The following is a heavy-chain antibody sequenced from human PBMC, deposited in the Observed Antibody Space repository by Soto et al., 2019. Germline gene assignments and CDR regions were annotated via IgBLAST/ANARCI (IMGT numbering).Heavy chain of an antibody. V-gene: IGHV4-34*01. CDR2: INHGGSA. D-gene: IGHD3-3*01. CDR3: ARVFPNFWSGYWGWFDP. CDR1: GGSFSGYY. J-gene: IGHJ5*02. Sequence: SETLSLTCAVYGGSFSGYYWSWIRLPPGKGLEWIGEINHGGSANYNPSLKSRVTISVDTSKNQFSLKLSSVTAADAAVYYCARVFPNFWSGYWGWFDPWGQGTLVTVSS.